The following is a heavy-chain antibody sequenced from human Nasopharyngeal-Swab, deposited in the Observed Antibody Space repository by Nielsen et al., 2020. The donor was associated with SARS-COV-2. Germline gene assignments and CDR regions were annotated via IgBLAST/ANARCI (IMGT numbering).Heavy chain of an antibody. J-gene: IGHJ6*02. Sequence: GGALRLSCAASGFACSTYSMNWVRQAPGKGLEWLSYISSGGSTIYYADSVKGRFTISRDNAKNSLYLQMNSLRAEDTAVYYCARAGLRCPQYCYYGMDVWGQGTTVTVSS. V-gene: IGHV3-48*04. CDR3: ARAGLRCPQYCYYGMDV. D-gene: IGHD4-17*01. CDR2: ISSGGSTI. CDR1: GFACSTYS.